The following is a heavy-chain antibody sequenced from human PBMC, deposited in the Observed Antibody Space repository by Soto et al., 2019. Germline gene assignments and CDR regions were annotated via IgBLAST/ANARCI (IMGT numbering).Heavy chain of an antibody. D-gene: IGHD4-17*01. CDR2: IIPIFGTA. V-gene: IGHV1-69*01. CDR1: GGTFSSYA. J-gene: IGHJ6*02. CDR3: ARDSLDYGGYNYYYGMDV. Sequence: QVPLVQSGAEVKKPGSSVKVSCKASGGTFSSYAISWVRQAPGQGLEWMGGIIPIFGTANYAQKFQGRVTITADESTSTAYMELSSLRSEDTAVYYCARDSLDYGGYNYYYGMDVWGQGTTVTVSS.